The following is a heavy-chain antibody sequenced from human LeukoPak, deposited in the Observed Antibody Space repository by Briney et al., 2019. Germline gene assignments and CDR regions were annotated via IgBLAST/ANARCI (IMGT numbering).Heavy chain of an antibody. D-gene: IGHD6-13*01. CDR3: ARGGYSSSWSLLGAFDI. V-gene: IGHV4-34*01. CDR2: INHSGST. J-gene: IGHJ3*02. CDR1: GGSFSGYY. Sequence: PSETLSLTCAVYGGSFSGYYWSWLRQPPGKGLEWLGEINHSGSTNYNPSLKSRGTISVDTSKNQFSLKLSSVTAADTAVYYCARGGYSSSWSLLGAFDIWGQGTMVTVSS.